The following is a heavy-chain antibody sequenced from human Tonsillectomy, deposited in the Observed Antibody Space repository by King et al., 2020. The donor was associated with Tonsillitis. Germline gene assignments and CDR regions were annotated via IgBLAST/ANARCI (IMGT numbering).Heavy chain of an antibody. CDR3: ARDVYYDSSCDV. Sequence: QLQESGPGLVKPSQTLSLTCTVSDVSISSSAYYWTWIRQLPGKGLECIGYISYTGSTYYSPSLKSRLTISVDTSKNQFSLGLSSVTAADTAVYYCARDVYYDSSCDVWGRGTLVTVSS. D-gene: IGHD3-3*01. J-gene: IGHJ2*01. V-gene: IGHV4-31*03. CDR1: DVSISSSAYY. CDR2: ISYTGST.